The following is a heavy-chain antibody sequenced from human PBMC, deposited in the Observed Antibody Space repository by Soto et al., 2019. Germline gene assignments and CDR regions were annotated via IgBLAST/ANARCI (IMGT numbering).Heavy chain of an antibody. J-gene: IGHJ6*02. Sequence: SVKVSCKAFGGTFSSYAVNWVRQAPGQGLEWMGGITPFFGTSNYAQKFQGRVTITADESTSTVFMDLVSLRSEDTAVYYCARVGYSTNYGMAVWGQGTTVTVSS. CDR1: GGTFSSYA. V-gene: IGHV1-69*13. D-gene: IGHD6-13*01. CDR3: ARVGYSTNYGMAV. CDR2: ITPFFGTS.